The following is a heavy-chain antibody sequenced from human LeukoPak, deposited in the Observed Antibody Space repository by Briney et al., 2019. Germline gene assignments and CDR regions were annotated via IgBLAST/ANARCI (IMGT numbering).Heavy chain of an antibody. CDR3: ARAGILRGVPTPYFDS. CDR2: TSSDGRNR. J-gene: IGHJ4*02. Sequence: PGGSLRLSCAASAFSFSSYAMHWVRQAPGKGLEWVALTSSDGRNRYYADSLKGRFAVSRDNSKNTLHLQMTGLRADDTAVYYCARAGILRGVPTPYFDSWGQGTLVTVSP. D-gene: IGHD3-10*01. CDR1: AFSFSSYA. V-gene: IGHV3-30*09.